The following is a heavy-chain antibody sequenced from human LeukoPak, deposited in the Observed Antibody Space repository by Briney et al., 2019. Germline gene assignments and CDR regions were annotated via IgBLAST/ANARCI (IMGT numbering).Heavy chain of an antibody. Sequence: PGGSLRLSCAASGFTFSSYRMSWVRQAPGKGLEWVANIKRDGSEEYYMDSVRGRFTISRDNARNSLYLQMNSLRDEDTAVYYCAKWLVVGSTHGIDFWGQGTLVTVSS. D-gene: IGHD3-22*01. V-gene: IGHV3-7*01. CDR3: AKWLVVGSTHGIDF. CDR2: IKRDGSEE. CDR1: GFTFSSYR. J-gene: IGHJ4*02.